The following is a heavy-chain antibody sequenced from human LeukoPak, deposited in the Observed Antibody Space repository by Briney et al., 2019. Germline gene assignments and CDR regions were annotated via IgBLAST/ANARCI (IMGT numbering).Heavy chain of an antibody. CDR1: GFTFNRDW. CDR2: IKEDGSEK. V-gene: IGHV3-7*01. D-gene: IGHD6-19*01. Sequence: GGSLRLSCTASGFTFNRDWTAWVRQAPGKGLEWVANIKEDGSEKNYVDSVKGRFTMSRDNAENSVYLQMNDLRAEDTGVYYCATKEPSTSGWSYWGQGTLVTVSS. CDR3: ATKEPSTSGWSY. J-gene: IGHJ4*02.